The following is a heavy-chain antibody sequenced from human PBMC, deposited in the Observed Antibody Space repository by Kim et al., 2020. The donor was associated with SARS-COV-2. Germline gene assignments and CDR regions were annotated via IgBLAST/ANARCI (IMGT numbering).Heavy chain of an antibody. Sequence: SETLSLTCTVSGGSISSYYWSWIRQPPGKGLEWIGYIYYSGSTNYNPSLKSRVTISVDTSKNQFSLKLSSVTAADTAVYYCARALNYYDSSGYYYGIFDYWGQGTLVTVSS. J-gene: IGHJ4*02. D-gene: IGHD3-22*01. V-gene: IGHV4-59*13. CDR3: ARALNYYDSSGYYYGIFDY. CDR1: GGSISSYY. CDR2: IYYSGST.